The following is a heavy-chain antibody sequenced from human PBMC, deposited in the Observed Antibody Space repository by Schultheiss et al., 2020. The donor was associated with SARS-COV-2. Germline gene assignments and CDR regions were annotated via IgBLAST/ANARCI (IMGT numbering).Heavy chain of an antibody. J-gene: IGHJ4*02. CDR3: ARVPSDY. V-gene: IGHV4-34*01. CDR2: INHSGST. Sequence: SETLSLTCAVYGGSFSGYSWSWIRQPPGKGLEWIGEINHSGSTNYNPSLKSRVTISVDTSKNQFSLKLSSVTAADTAVYYCARVPSDYWGQGTLVTVSS. CDR1: GGSFSGYS.